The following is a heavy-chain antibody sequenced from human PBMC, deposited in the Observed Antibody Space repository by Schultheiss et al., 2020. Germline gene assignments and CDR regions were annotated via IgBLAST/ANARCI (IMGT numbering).Heavy chain of an antibody. CDR2: IKSKTDGGTT. J-gene: IGHJ4*02. Sequence: GESLKISCAASGFTFSSYAMSWVRQAPGKGLEWVGRIKSKTDGGTTDYAAPVKGRFTISRDDSKNTMYLQMNSLKTEDTAVYYCTTDHLYDFWSGYYLFDYWGQGTLVTVSS. V-gene: IGHV3-15*01. CDR3: TTDHLYDFWSGYYLFDY. CDR1: GFTFSSYA. D-gene: IGHD3-3*01.